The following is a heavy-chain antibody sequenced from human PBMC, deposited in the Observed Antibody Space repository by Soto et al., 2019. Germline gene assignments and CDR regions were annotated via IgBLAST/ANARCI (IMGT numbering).Heavy chain of an antibody. V-gene: IGHV1-46*01. D-gene: IGHD3-3*01. CDR2: INPSGGST. CDR3: ARGVLEWERD. Sequence: QVQLVQSGAEVKKPGASVKVSCKASGYTFTSYYMHWVRQAPGQGLEWMGIINPSGGSTRYAQKFQGRVTMARDTSANTVYMELSSLRSEDTAVYYCARGVLEWERDWGQGTLVTVSS. CDR1: GYTFTSYY. J-gene: IGHJ4*02.